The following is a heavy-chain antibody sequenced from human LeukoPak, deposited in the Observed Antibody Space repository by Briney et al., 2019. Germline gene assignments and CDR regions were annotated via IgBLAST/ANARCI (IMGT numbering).Heavy chain of an antibody. D-gene: IGHD3-22*01. CDR2: IKQDGSEK. J-gene: IGHJ4*02. V-gene: IGHV3-7*01. CDR3: ERVGLYYYDSSDDAFGY. CDR1: GFTFSSYW. Sequence: GGSLRLSCAASGFTFSSYWMSWVRQAPGKGLEWVANIKQDGSEKYYMDSVKGRFTISRDNAKNSLYLQMNSLRAEDTAVYYCERVGLYYYDSSDDAFGYWGPGTLVTVSS.